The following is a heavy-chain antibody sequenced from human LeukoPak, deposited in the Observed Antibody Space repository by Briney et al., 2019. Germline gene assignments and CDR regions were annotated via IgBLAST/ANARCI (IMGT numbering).Heavy chain of an antibody. J-gene: IGHJ4*01. Sequence: GGSLRLSCTASGFTSNIYGMHWVRQAPGKGPEWVAVISYDGSNPYYGDSVKGRFIISRDNSNNTLHLQMNGLRNEDTAMYYCAKDQGPYSTGWFPADHWGQGTLDTVSS. CDR1: GFTSNIYG. V-gene: IGHV3-30*18. D-gene: IGHD6-19*01. CDR2: ISYDGSNP. CDR3: AKDQGPYSTGWFPADH.